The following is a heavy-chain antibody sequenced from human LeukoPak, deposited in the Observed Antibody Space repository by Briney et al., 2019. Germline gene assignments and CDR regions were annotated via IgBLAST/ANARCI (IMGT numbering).Heavy chain of an antibody. Sequence: GGSLRLSCAASGVTLRNYAMTWIRQAPGKGLEWVSVIYSGGSTYYADSVKGRFTISRDNSKNTLYLQMNSLRAEDTAVYYCARGLWFGELLHPHYYYYGMDVWGQGTTVTVSS. CDR1: GVTLRNYA. D-gene: IGHD3-10*01. J-gene: IGHJ6*02. CDR2: IYSGGST. V-gene: IGHV3-53*01. CDR3: ARGLWFGELLHPHYYYYGMDV.